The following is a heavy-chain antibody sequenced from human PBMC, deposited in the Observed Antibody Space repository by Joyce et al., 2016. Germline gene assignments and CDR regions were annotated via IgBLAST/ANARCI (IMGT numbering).Heavy chain of an antibody. Sequence: QMQLVQSGPEVKKPGTSVMVSCKASGFTFTRSAVQWVRQARGQRLEWIGWLVVTSGKTDYAQNFQERVTITRDVSTSTAYMELNSLRYEDTAVYYCAAGEGGHCGQGTLVTVSS. CDR2: LVVTSGKT. CDR1: GFTFTRSA. CDR3: AAGEGGH. D-gene: IGHD2-15*01. J-gene: IGHJ4*02. V-gene: IGHV1-58*01.